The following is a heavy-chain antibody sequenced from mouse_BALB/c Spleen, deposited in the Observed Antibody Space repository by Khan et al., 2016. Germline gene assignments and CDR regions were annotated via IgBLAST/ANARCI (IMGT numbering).Heavy chain of an antibody. J-gene: IGHJ4*01. V-gene: IGHV3-6*02. Sequence: EVQLQESGPGLVKPSQSLSLTCSVTGYSITNNFYWSWIRQFPGNKLEWMGYIGFDGSNNYNPSLKNRISITRTTSKNQFFLKLNSVTSEDTSTYFCARDGNYYALDYWGQGTSVTVSS. D-gene: IGHD2-1*01. CDR2: IGFDGSN. CDR1: GYSITNNFY. CDR3: ARDGNYYALDY.